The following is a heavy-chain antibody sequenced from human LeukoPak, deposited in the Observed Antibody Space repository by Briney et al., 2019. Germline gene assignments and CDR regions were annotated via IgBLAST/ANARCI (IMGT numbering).Heavy chain of an antibody. CDR1: GDSVSKNSAT. V-gene: IGHV6-1*01. D-gene: IGHD6-6*01. J-gene: IGHJ6*03. Sequence: SRTLSLTFAISGDSVSKNSATWNGLRQSRARGVEGLGRTYYRSKWSNDYAVSVKSRITINPHTSNNQFSLQLNSVPPEDTAVYYCARRTTSSMDSYSSYYMDVWGSGTTVTVSS. CDR2: TYYRSKWSN. CDR3: ARRTTSSMDSYSSYYMDV.